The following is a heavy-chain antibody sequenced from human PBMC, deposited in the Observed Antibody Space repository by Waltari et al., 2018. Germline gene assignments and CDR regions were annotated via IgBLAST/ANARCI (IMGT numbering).Heavy chain of an antibody. J-gene: IGHJ4*02. CDR1: GFTFGTQW. V-gene: IGHV3-7*01. CDR3: ARNRAITY. CDR2: IKEDGSEI. Sequence: EVQLVESGGGLVQPGGSLRLSCAASGFTFGTQWMSWVRQAPGKGLEWVDNIKEDGSEIYYVDSVKGRFTISRDNPKNSLYLQMNSLRVDDTAVYYCARNRAITYWGQGTQVTVSS. D-gene: IGHD1-20*01.